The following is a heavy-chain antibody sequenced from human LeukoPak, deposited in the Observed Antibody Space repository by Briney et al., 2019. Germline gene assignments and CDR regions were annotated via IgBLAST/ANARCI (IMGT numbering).Heavy chain of an antibody. J-gene: IGHJ3*02. D-gene: IGHD2-2*01. Sequence: PSETLSLTCAVYGGSFSGYYWSWIRQSPGRGLEWIGYVYYSGITNYNPSLKSRVTMSVDTSKNQFSLKLSSVIAADTAVYYCARDLVPAAIRAFDIWGQGTMITVSS. CDR3: ARDLVPAAIRAFDI. CDR1: GGSFSGYY. V-gene: IGHV4-59*01. CDR2: VYYSGIT.